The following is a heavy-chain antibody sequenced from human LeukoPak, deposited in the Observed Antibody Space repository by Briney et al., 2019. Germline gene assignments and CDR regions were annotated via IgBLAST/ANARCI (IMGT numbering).Heavy chain of an antibody. CDR2: IGTGGDSI. CDR1: GFTFSSYE. J-gene: IGHJ2*01. V-gene: IGHV3-48*03. CDR3: ARDRGVSVAGTTYWYFDL. D-gene: IGHD3-10*01. Sequence: GGSLRLSCEGSGFTFSSYEMNWVRQAPGKGLEWVAYIGTGGDSIYYADSVRGRFTISRDNAKNSLSLQLNSLTVDDTAVYYCARDRGVSVAGTTYWYFDLWGRGTPVTVSS.